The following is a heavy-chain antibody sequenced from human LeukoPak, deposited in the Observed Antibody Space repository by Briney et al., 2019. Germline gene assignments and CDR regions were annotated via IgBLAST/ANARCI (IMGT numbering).Heavy chain of an antibody. V-gene: IGHV3-23*01. CDR1: GFTFSSYG. J-gene: IGHJ4*02. CDR3: AKDRSSLAREYFDY. CDR2: ISGSAGNI. D-gene: IGHD6-6*01. Sequence: GGSLRLSCAASGFTFSSYGMSWVRQAPGKGLEWVSGISGSAGNIHYADSVKGRFTISRDNSRNTLYVQMNSLRAEDTAVYYCAKDRSSLAREYFDYWGQGSLVTVSS.